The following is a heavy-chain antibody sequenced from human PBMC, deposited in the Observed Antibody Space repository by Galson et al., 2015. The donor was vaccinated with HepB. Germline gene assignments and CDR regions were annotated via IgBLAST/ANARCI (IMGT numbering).Heavy chain of an antibody. CDR3: ARDYGGNSGLDY. CDR1: GYTFTGYY. CDR2: INPNSGNT. V-gene: IGHV1-8*02. D-gene: IGHD4-23*01. Sequence: SVKVSCKASGYTFTGYYMHWVRQAPGQGLEWMGWINPNSGNTGYAQKFQGRVTMTRNTSISTAYMELSSLRSEDTAVYYCARDYGGNSGLDYWGQGTLVTVSS. J-gene: IGHJ4*02.